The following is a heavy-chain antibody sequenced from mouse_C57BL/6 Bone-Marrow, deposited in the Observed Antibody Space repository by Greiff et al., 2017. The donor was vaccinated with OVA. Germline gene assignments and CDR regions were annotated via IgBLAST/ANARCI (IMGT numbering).Heavy chain of an antibody. J-gene: IGHJ4*01. V-gene: IGHV14-3*01. D-gene: IGHD1-1*01. CDR3: ARGTTVVDDYAMDY. Sequence: EVMLVESVAELVRPGASVKLSCTASGFNIKNTYMHWVKQRPEQGLEWIGRIDPANGNTKYAPKFQGKATITADTSSNTAYLQLSSLTSEDTAIYYCARGTTVVDDYAMDYWGQGTSVTVSS. CDR2: IDPANGNT. CDR1: GFNIKNTY.